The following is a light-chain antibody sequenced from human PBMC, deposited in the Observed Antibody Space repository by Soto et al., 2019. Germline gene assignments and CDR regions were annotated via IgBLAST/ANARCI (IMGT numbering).Light chain of an antibody. V-gene: IGKV1-39*01. CDR3: QQSYSTPRT. J-gene: IGKJ2*02. Sequence: DIQMTQSPSSLSASVGDRVTITCRASQSISTYLNWYQQKVGKAPKLLIYAASSLQRGVPSRFSGSGSGTDFTLTISSLQTEDFATYYGQQSYSTPRTFGQGTKLEIK. CDR2: AAS. CDR1: QSISTY.